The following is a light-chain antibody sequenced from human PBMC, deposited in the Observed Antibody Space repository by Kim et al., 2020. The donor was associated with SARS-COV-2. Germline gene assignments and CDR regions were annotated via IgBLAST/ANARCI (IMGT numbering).Light chain of an antibody. CDR2: LGS. Sequence: DIVMTQSPLSLPVTPGEPASISCRSSQSLLHSNGYNYLDWYLQKPGQSPQLLIYLGSNRASGVPDRFSGSGSGTDFTLKISRVEAEEVGVYYGMQALQTPRTFGQGTKLEI. J-gene: IGKJ2*01. CDR3: MQALQTPRT. V-gene: IGKV2-28*01. CDR1: QSLLHSNGYNY.